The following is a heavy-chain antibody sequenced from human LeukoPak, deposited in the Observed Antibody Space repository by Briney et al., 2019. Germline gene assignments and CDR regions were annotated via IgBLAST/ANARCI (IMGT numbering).Heavy chain of an antibody. D-gene: IGHD3-22*01. Sequence: SGTLSLTCTVSGGSISSYYWSWIRQPPGKGLEWIGYIYYSGSTNYNPSLKSRVTISVDTSKNQFSLKLSSVTAADTAVYYCARAREYYYDSSGYRDWGQGTLVTVSS. J-gene: IGHJ4*02. CDR2: IYYSGST. V-gene: IGHV4-59*01. CDR3: ARAREYYYDSSGYRD. CDR1: GGSISSYY.